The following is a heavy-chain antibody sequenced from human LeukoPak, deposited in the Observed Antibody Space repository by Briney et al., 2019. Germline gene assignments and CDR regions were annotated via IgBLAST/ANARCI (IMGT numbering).Heavy chain of an antibody. V-gene: IGHV5-51*01. D-gene: IGHD3-10*01. CDR2: IYPCDSDT. J-gene: IGHJ4*02. CDR1: GYSFNSYW. Sequence: GESLKISCQGSGYSFNSYWIGWVRPMPGKGLEWMGIIYPCDSDTRYSPSFQGQVTISADKSISTAYLQWSSLKASDTAMYYCARLGGNYGSGSYYTKSLNYWGQGTLVTVSS. CDR3: ARLGGNYGSGSYYTKSLNY.